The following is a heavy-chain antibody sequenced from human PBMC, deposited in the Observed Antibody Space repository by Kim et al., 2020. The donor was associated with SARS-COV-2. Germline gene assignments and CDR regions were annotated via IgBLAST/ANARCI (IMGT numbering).Heavy chain of an antibody. V-gene: IGHV3-30*02. CDR3: AKDEGRAFDY. Sequence: NKYNADTVKGRFTISRDNSKNTLYLQMNSLRAEDTAVYYCAKDEGRAFDYWGQGTLVTVSS. J-gene: IGHJ4*02. CDR2: NK.